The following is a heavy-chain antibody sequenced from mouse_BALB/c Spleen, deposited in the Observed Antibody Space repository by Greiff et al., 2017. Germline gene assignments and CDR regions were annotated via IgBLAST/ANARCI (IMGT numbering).Heavy chain of an antibody. D-gene: IGHD2-3*01. CDR2: ISTYYGDA. J-gene: IGHJ4*01. Sequence: QVQLQQSGAELVRPGVSVKISCKGSGYTFTDYAMHWVKQSHAKSLEWIGVISTYYGDASYNQKFKGKATMTVDKSSSTAYMELSSLTSEDSAVYYCARNFPYYDGYSDYYAMDYWGQGTSVTVSS. V-gene: IGHV1S137*01. CDR3: ARNFPYYDGYSDYYAMDY. CDR1: GYTFTDYA.